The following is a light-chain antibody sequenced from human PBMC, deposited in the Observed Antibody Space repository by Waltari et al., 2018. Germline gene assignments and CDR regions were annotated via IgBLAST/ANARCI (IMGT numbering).Light chain of an antibody. CDR3: SSFTTIGTLVV. V-gene: IGLV2-14*01. J-gene: IGLJ2*01. CDR2: EVT. CDR1: SSDVGGYNH. Sequence: QSALTQPASVSGPPRQSITISCTGTSSDVGGYNHVSWYQQQPGKAPKLLILEVTNRPSGISNRFSGSKSGNTASLTISGLQAEDEGEYYCSSFTTIGTLVVFGGGTKVTVL.